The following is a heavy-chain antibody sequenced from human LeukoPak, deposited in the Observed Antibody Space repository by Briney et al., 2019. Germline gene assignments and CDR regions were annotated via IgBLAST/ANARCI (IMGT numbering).Heavy chain of an antibody. V-gene: IGHV4-30-2*01. D-gene: IGHD2/OR15-2a*01. J-gene: IGHJ4*02. CDR2: IYHSGST. CDR3: ARESGGEYEPYFDY. Sequence: SETLSLTCAVSGGSISSGGYSWSWIRQPPGKGLGWIGYIYHSGSTYYNPSLKSRVTISVDRSKNQFSLKLSSVTAADTAVYYCARESGGEYEPYFDYWGQGILVTVSS. CDR1: GGSISSGGYS.